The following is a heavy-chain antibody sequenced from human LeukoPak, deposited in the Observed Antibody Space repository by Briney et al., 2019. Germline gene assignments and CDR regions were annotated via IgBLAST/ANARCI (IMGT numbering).Heavy chain of an antibody. CDR1: GYTFTSYG. J-gene: IGHJ4*02. D-gene: IGHD3-22*01. CDR2: ISAYNGNT. Sequence: ASVKVSCKASGYTFTSYGISWVRQAPGQGLEWMGWISAYNGNTNYAQKLQGRVTMTTDTSTSAAYMELSSLRSEDTAVYYCARAAPYYYDSSGYSPGDYWGQGTLVTVSS. V-gene: IGHV1-18*01. CDR3: ARAAPYYYDSSGYSPGDY.